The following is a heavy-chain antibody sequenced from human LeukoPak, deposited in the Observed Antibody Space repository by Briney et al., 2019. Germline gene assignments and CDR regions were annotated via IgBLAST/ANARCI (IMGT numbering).Heavy chain of an antibody. CDR1: GFTFSSYA. Sequence: GRSLRLSCAASGFTFSSYAMHWVRQAPGKGLEWVAVISYDGSNKYYADSVKGRFTISRDNSKNTLYLQMNSLRAEDTAVYYCAKDGYDSSGYYYGGGEYYFDYWGQGTLVTVSS. D-gene: IGHD3-22*01. CDR2: ISYDGSNK. CDR3: AKDGYDSSGYYYGGGEYYFDY. V-gene: IGHV3-30-3*01. J-gene: IGHJ4*02.